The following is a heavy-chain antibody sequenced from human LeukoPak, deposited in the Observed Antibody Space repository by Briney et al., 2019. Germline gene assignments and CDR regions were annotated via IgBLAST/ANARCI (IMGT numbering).Heavy chain of an antibody. V-gene: IGHV3-33*01. J-gene: IGHJ4*02. D-gene: IGHD3-22*01. CDR1: GFTFSSYG. Sequence: GGSLRLSCAASGFTFSSYGMHWVRQAPGKGLEWVAVVWYDGSNKYYADSVKGRFTISRDNSKNTLYLQMNSLRAEDTAVYYCARNYYDSYYFDYWGQGTLVTVSS. CDR3: ARNYYDSYYFDY. CDR2: VWYDGSNK.